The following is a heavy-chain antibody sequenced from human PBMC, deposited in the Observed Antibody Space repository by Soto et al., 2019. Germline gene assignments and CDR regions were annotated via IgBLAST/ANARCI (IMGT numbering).Heavy chain of an antibody. CDR2: VSYSGHT. CDR3: ARQRAWYGEWAFDI. Sequence: QLQLQESGPGLVKPSETMPLTCTVSGGSSSSGSFYWGWIRQPPGKGLEWIGSVSYSGHTYYSPSRKSRVTLSVDTSEKHLSLKLSSVTAADTAVYYCARQRAWYGEWAFDIWGQGTMVTVSS. J-gene: IGHJ3*02. D-gene: IGHD3-10*01. V-gene: IGHV4-39*01. CDR1: GGSSSSGSFY.